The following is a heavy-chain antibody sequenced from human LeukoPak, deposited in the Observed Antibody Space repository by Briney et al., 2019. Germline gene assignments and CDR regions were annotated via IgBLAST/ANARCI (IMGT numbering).Heavy chain of an antibody. CDR3: AKGYYGNYVAVDY. Sequence: GGPLRLSCAASGFTFSSYAMIWVRQAPGKGVDWVSSISDNGDDTYYADSVKGRFTISRDNSDNTLYLQMSSLRADDAAVYYCAKGYYGNYVAVDYWGQGTLVTVSS. CDR2: ISDNGDDT. V-gene: IGHV3-23*01. CDR1: GFTFSSYA. D-gene: IGHD4-11*01. J-gene: IGHJ4*02.